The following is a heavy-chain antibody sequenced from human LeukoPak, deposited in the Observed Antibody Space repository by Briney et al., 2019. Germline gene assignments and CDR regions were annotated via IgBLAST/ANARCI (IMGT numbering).Heavy chain of an antibody. J-gene: IGHJ4*02. CDR2: IYYSGST. CDR3: ASLGGALAGYYFDY. D-gene: IGHD3-9*01. Sequence: PSETLSLTCTVSAASTTISRACWGWIRQPPGKGLEWIGSIYYSGSTYYNPSLKSRVTISVDTSKNQFSLKLSSVTAADTAMYYCASLGGALAGYYFDYWGQGTLVIVSS. V-gene: IGHV4-39*01. CDR1: AASTTISRAC.